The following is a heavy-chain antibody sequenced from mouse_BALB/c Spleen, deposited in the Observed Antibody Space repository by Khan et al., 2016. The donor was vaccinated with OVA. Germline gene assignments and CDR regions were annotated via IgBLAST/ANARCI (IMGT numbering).Heavy chain of an antibody. J-gene: IGHJ3*01. CDR3: AREWAAWFPY. Sequence: QVQLKESGAELARPGASVKLSCKASGYTFTDYYINWMRQRTGQGLEWIGEIYPGSDIIFYNEKFKGKATLTADKSSSTAYMQLSSLTSEDSAVYFCAREWAAWFPYWGQGTLVTVSA. V-gene: IGHV1-77*01. CDR2: IYPGSDII. CDR1: GYTFTDYY.